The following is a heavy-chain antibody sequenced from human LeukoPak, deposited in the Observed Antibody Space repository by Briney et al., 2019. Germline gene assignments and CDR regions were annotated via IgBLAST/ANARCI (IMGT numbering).Heavy chain of an antibody. D-gene: IGHD4-17*01. V-gene: IGHV5-51*01. Sequence: RGESLKISCKGSGYAFTNYWIGWVRQVPGKGLECMGIIYPTDSDTRYSPSSQGQVTISADKSIRTAYLQWSGLKASDTAMYYCAGARHGDYRWDYWGQGTLVTVSS. CDR2: IYPTDSDT. CDR1: GYAFTNYW. J-gene: IGHJ4*02. CDR3: AGARHGDYRWDY.